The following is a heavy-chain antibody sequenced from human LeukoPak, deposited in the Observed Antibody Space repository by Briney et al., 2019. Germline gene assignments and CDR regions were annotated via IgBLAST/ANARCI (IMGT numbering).Heavy chain of an antibody. Sequence: PGGSLRLSCAASGFTFSSYAMHWVRQAPGKGLEYVSAISSNGGSTYYANSVKGRFTISRDNSKNTLYLQMGSLRAEDMAVYYCAREARPRGYSDYWGQGTLVTVSS. CDR2: ISSNGGST. CDR3: AREARPRGYSDY. J-gene: IGHJ4*02. CDR1: GFTFSSYA. D-gene: IGHD3-10*01. V-gene: IGHV3-64*01.